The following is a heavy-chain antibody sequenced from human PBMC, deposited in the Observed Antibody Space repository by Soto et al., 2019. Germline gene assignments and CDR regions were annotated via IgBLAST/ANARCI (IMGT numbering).Heavy chain of an antibody. CDR2: IYYTGST. Sequence: SDTLSLTSTLSGGPICGYYWSWIRQPPVKGLEWIGYIYYTGSTYYNPSLKSRVTISLDTSRNQFSLKLTSVTAADTAVYYCARVLWKNCYGPWGHGNPVTVSS. J-gene: IGHJ5*02. D-gene: IGHD2-21*01. CDR1: GGPICGYY. V-gene: IGHV4-59*07. CDR3: ARVLWKNCYGP.